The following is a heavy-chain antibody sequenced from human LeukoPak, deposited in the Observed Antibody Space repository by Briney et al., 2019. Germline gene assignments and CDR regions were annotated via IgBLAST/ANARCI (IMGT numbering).Heavy chain of an antibody. D-gene: IGHD6-13*01. J-gene: IGHJ6*03. CDR2: ISGSGDNT. CDR3: ARDPTIAAAGTYYYYYYMDV. V-gene: IGHV3-23*01. CDR1: GFTFSSYA. Sequence: GGSLRLSCAASGFTFSSYAMNWVRQAPGKGLEWISSISGSGDNTYYADSVKGRFTISRDNSKNTLYLQMNSLRAEDTAVYYCARDPTIAAAGTYYYYYYMDVWGKGTTVTVSS.